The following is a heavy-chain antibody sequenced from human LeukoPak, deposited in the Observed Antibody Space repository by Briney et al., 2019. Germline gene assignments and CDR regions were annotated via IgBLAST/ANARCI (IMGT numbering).Heavy chain of an antibody. CDR1: GFTFSSYS. Sequence: GGSLRLPCAASGFTFSSYSMNWVRQAPGKGLEWVSYISESSTSIYYADSVKGRFTISRDNAKNSLYLQMNSLRAEDTAVYYCARDRGSGWYDPLDYWGQGTLVTVSS. J-gene: IGHJ4*02. CDR2: ISESSTSI. CDR3: ARDRGSGWYDPLDY. D-gene: IGHD6-19*01. V-gene: IGHV3-48*01.